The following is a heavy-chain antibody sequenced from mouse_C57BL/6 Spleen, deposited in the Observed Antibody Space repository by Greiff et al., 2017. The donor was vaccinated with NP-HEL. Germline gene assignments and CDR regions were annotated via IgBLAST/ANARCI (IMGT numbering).Heavy chain of an antibody. CDR1: GYTFTSYW. CDR2: INPSSGYT. Sequence: VQLQQSGAELAKPGASVKLSCKASGYTFTSYWMHWVKQRPGQGLEWIGYINPSSGYTKYNQKFKDKATLTADKSSSTAYMQLSSLTYEDSAVYYCASWDVSSSWYFDVWGTGTTVTVSS. D-gene: IGHD1-1*01. CDR3: ASWDVSSSWYFDV. J-gene: IGHJ1*03. V-gene: IGHV1-7*01.